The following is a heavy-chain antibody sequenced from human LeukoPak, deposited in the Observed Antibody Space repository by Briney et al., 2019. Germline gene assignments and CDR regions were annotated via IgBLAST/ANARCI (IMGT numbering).Heavy chain of an antibody. J-gene: IGHJ1*01. D-gene: IGHD6-13*01. Sequence: SDTLSLTCGVSGYSISSNNWWGWIRPPPGKGLEWIGYIHYSGSAYYNPSLKSRVTMSVDTSKNQFSLKLNSVTAVDTAVYYCASRMYGSSGRYFHHWGQGTLVTVSS. CDR2: IHYSGSA. V-gene: IGHV4-28*01. CDR1: GYSISSNNW. CDR3: ASRMYGSSGRYFHH.